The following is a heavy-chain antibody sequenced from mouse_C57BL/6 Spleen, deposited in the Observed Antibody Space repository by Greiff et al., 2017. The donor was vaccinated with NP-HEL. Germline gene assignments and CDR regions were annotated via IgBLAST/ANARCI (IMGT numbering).Heavy chain of an antibody. CDR2: IDPSDSYT. CDR1: GYTFTSYW. CDR3: ARRYYGSSLDY. Sequence: QVQLQQPGAELVKPGASVKLSCKASGYTFTSYWMQWVKQRPGQGLEWIGEIDPSDSYTNYNQKFKGKATLTVDTSSSTAYMQLSSLTSEDSAVYYCARRYYGSSLDYWGQGTTLTFSS. D-gene: IGHD1-1*01. V-gene: IGHV1-50*01. J-gene: IGHJ2*01.